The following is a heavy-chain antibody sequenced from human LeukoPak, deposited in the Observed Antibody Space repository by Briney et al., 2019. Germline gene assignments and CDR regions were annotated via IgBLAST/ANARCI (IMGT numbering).Heavy chain of an antibody. CDR2: IWYDGSNI. CDR3: ARARNDYDSNGFSLLDY. V-gene: IGHV3-33*01. J-gene: IGHJ4*02. D-gene: IGHD3-22*01. Sequence: PGTSLRLSCAASGISFSSHGMHWVRQAPGRGLEWVAVIWYDGSNIYYTDSVKGRFTISRDDSKNTLYLQMNSRRAEDTALYYCARARNDYDSNGFSLLDYWGQGTLVTVSS. CDR1: GISFSSHG.